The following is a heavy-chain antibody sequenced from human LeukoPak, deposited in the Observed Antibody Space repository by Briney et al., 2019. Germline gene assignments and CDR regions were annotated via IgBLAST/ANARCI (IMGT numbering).Heavy chain of an antibody. Sequence: PGGSLRLSCEASGFTFSAYGMTWVRQAPGKGLEWVSSIGSDNKPHYSESVKGRFAISRDNSKSMLFLQLNSLRAEDTALYYCARSPDYGDPYWYFDLWGRGTLVTVSS. J-gene: IGHJ2*01. CDR1: GFTFSAYG. D-gene: IGHD4-17*01. CDR2: IGSDNKP. CDR3: ARSPDYGDPYWYFDL. V-gene: IGHV3-23*05.